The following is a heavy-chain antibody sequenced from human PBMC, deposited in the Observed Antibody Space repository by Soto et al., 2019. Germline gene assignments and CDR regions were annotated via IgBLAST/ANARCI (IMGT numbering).Heavy chain of an antibody. D-gene: IGHD5-12*01. V-gene: IGHV4-38-2*02. J-gene: IGHJ5*02. Sequence: LSLTCAVSGYSTSSGFSWGWIRQPPGKGLEWIGSIDHSGSTHYNASLKIRLSISLDTSKNQFSLKLRSVTAADTAVYYCARDWGSGYYHFEPWGQETLVTVSS. CDR2: IDHSGST. CDR1: GYSTSSGFS. CDR3: ARDWGSGYYHFEP.